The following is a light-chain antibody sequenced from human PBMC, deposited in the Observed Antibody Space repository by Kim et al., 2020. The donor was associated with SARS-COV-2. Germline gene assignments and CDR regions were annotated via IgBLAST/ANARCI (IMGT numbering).Light chain of an antibody. CDR1: QSINTW. CDR3: QQYNSYSVT. V-gene: IGKV1-5*03. CDR2: EAS. J-gene: IGKJ4*01. Sequence: AYVGDRVTNTCQASQSINTWLAWYQQKPGKAPKLLIYEASSLESGVPSRFSGSGSGTEFTLTISSLQPDDFATYYCQQYNSYSVTFGGGTKVDIK.